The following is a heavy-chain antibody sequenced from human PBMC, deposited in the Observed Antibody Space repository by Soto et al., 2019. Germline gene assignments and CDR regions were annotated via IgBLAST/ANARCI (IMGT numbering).Heavy chain of an antibody. CDR1: GFTFSSYS. Sequence: GGSLRLSCAASGFTFSSYSMNWVRQAPGKGLEWVSYISGSSSTIYYADSVKGRFTISRDNAKNSLYLQMNSLRAEDTAVYYCARVRVPFIYGSGSYGFDYWGQGTLVTVSS. CDR2: ISGSSSTI. J-gene: IGHJ4*02. CDR3: ARVRVPFIYGSGSYGFDY. D-gene: IGHD3-10*01. V-gene: IGHV3-48*01.